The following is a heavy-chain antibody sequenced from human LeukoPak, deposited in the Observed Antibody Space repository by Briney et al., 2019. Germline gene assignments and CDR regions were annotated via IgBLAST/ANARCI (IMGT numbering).Heavy chain of an antibody. V-gene: IGHV3-23*01. Sequence: GGSLRLSCAASGFTFSSYAMSWVRQAPGKGLEWVSAISGSGGSTYYADSVKGRFTTSRDNSKNTLYLQMNSLRAEDTAVYYCAKVGLHCSSTSCYKGDVTGYFDYWGQGTLVTVSS. J-gene: IGHJ4*02. D-gene: IGHD2-2*01. CDR1: GFTFSSYA. CDR2: ISGSGGST. CDR3: AKVGLHCSSTSCYKGDVTGYFDY.